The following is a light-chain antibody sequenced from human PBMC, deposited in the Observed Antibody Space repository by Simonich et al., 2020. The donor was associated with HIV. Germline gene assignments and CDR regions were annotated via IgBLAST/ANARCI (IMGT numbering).Light chain of an antibody. CDR2: DAS. J-gene: IGKJ2*01. CDR1: QGIGSD. CDR3: QQFNNYTYT. Sequence: AIQLTQSPSSLSASVGDRVTITCRASQGIGSDLAWYQQKPGKPPKLLIYDASSLESGVPSRFSGSGSGTDFTLTISSLQPEDFATYYCQQFNNYTYTFGQGTKVEIK. V-gene: IGKV1D-13*01.